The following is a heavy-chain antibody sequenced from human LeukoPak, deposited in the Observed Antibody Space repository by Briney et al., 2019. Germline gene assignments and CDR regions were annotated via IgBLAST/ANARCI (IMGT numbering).Heavy chain of an antibody. J-gene: IGHJ4*02. CDR2: ISYDGSNK. V-gene: IGHV3-30-3*01. CDR1: GFTFSSYA. Sequence: GGSLRLSCAASGFTFSSYAMHWVRQAPGKGLEWVAVISYDGSNKYYADSVKGRFTISRDNSKNTLYLQMNSLRAEDTAVYYCAKEAIFGVVTYFDYWGQGTLVTVSS. D-gene: IGHD3-3*01. CDR3: AKEAIFGVVTYFDY.